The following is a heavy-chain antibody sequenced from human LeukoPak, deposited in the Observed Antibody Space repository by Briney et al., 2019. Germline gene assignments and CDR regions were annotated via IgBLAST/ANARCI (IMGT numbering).Heavy chain of an antibody. CDR3: ARDQIAAAGWFDY. CDR2: IKQDGSEK. D-gene: IGHD6-13*01. CDR1: GFTFSSYW. J-gene: IGHJ4*02. Sequence: GGSLRLSCAACGFTFSSYWMSWVRQAPGKGLEWVANIKQDGSEKYYVDSVKGRFTISRDNAKNSLYLQMNSLRAEDTAVYYCARDQIAAAGWFDYWGQGTLVTVSS. V-gene: IGHV3-7*01.